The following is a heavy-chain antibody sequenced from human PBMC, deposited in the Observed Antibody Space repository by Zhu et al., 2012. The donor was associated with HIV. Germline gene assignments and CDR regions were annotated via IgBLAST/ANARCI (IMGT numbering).Heavy chain of an antibody. CDR3: ARRAGATYDGYYYYYMDV. CDR1: GGSFSSSSYY. J-gene: IGHJ6*03. CDR2: IYYSGST. D-gene: IGHD1-26*01. Sequence: QVQLQESGPGLVKPSETLSLTCTVSGGSFSSSSYYWDWIRQPPGKGLEWIVSIYYSGSTYYNPSLKSRVTISVDTSKNLFSLGKLSSVTAADTAVYYCARRAGATYDGYYYYYMDVWGKGTTVTVSS. V-gene: IGHV4-39*01.